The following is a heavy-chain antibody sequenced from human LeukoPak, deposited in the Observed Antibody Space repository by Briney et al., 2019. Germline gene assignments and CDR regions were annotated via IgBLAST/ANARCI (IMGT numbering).Heavy chain of an antibody. D-gene: IGHD1-26*01. CDR1: GYTFTDYF. CDR3: ARVRELGGLLDY. V-gene: IGHV1-2*02. J-gene: IGHJ4*02. CDR2: INPKSGGT. Sequence: ASVKVSCKASGYTFTDYFMNWVRQAPGQGLEWMGWINPKSGGTVYAQKFQGRVTMTRDTSSSTAYMELSSLRSEDTAVYYCARVRELGGLLDYWGQGTLVTVSS.